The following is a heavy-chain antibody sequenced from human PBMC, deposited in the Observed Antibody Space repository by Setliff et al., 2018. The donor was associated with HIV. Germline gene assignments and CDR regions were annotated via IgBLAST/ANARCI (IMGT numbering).Heavy chain of an antibody. CDR1: GGSISGYY. D-gene: IGHD7-27*01. CDR3: ARQGRPGDFDS. Sequence: SETLSLTCTVSGGSISGYYWSWIRQPPGKGLEWIGSIYYSGNTYYNPSLKSRVTISGDTSKKQFSLKLRAVTAADSAVYYCARQGRPGDFDSWGQGTLVTVSS. J-gene: IGHJ4*02. CDR2: IYYSGNT. V-gene: IGHV4-59*05.